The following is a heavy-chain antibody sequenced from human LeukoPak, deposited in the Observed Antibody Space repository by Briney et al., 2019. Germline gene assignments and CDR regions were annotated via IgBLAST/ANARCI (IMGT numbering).Heavy chain of an antibody. J-gene: IGHJ4*02. CDR1: GFTFSSNY. D-gene: IGHD2-21*02. CDR2: IYSGGST. V-gene: IGHV3-53*01. CDR3: ARAGHRGDCPWH. Sequence: PGGSLRLSCAASGFTFSSNYMSWVRQSPGKGLEWVSVIYSGGSTYYADSVKGRFTISRDNSKNTLYLQMNSLRAEDTAVYYCARAGHRGDCPWHWGQGTLVTVSS.